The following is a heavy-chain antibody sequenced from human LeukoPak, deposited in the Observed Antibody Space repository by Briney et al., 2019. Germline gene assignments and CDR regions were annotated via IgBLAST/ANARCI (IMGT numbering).Heavy chain of an antibody. CDR2: ISGSSRYI. D-gene: IGHD6-13*01. CDR3: AREVGRSAAL. V-gene: IGHV3-21*01. Sequence: GGSLRLSCAASGFTFSSFSMDWVRQAPGKGLEWVSSISGSSRYIYYADPVKGRFTISRDNAKNSLYLQMNSLRADDTAVYYCAREVGRSAALWGQGTLVTVSS. J-gene: IGHJ4*02. CDR1: GFTFSSFS.